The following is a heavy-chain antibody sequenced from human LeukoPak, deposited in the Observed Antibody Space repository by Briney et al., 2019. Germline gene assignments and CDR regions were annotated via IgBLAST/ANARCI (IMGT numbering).Heavy chain of an antibody. CDR1: GGSFSGYY. J-gene: IGHJ2*01. CDR2: IYYSGST. V-gene: IGHV4-59*01. CDR3: ARGRLYWYFDL. Sequence: SETLSLTCAVYGGSFSGYYWSWIRQPPGKGLEWIGYIYYSGSTDYNPSLKSRVTISVDTSKNQFSLKLSSVTAADTAVYYCARGRLYWYFDLWGRGTLVTVSS.